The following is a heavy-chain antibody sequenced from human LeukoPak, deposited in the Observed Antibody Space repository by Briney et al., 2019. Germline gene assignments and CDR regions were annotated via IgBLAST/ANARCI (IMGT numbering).Heavy chain of an antibody. Sequence: PGGSLRLSCAASGFTFSSYAMSWVRQAPGKGLEWVSAISGSGGSTYYADSVKGRFTTSRDNSKNTLYLQMNSLKAEDTAVYYCANGYSGYDQPFDYWGQGTLVTVSS. D-gene: IGHD5-12*01. CDR2: ISGSGGST. V-gene: IGHV3-23*01. CDR1: GFTFSSYA. J-gene: IGHJ4*02. CDR3: ANGYSGYDQPFDY.